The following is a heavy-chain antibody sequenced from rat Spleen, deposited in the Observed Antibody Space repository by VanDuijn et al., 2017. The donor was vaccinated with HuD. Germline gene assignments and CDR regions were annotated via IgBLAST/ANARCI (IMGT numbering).Heavy chain of an antibody. CDR2: ISSGGGDT. CDR1: GFTFSDYY. D-gene: IGHD1-10*01. J-gene: IGHJ3*01. V-gene: IGHV5-25*01. CDR3: ARHGLYSNYGWFAY. Sequence: EVQLVESGGGLVQPGRSLKLSCAASGFTFSDYYMAWVRQAPKKGLEWVASISSGGGDTYYPDSVKDRFTISRDNAKSTLYLQMDSLRSEDTASYYCARHGLYSNYGWFAYWGQGTLVTVSS.